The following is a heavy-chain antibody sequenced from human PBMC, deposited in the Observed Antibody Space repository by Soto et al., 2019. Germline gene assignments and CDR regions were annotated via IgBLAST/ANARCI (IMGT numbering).Heavy chain of an antibody. CDR2: IDPSDSYT. CDR3: ARRDHYYDSSGYYYA. CDR1: GYSFTSYW. V-gene: IGHV5-10-1*01. D-gene: IGHD3-22*01. J-gene: IGHJ4*02. Sequence: PGESLKISCKGSGYSFTSYWISWVRQMPGKGLEWMGRIDPSDSYTNYSPSFQGHVTISADKSISTAYLQWSSLKASDTAMYYCARRDHYYDSSGYYYAWGQGTLVTVSS.